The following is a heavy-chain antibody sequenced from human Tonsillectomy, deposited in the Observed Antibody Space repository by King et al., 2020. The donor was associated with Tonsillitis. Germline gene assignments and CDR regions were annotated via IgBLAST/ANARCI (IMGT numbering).Heavy chain of an antibody. CDR1: GGSISSSNW. D-gene: IGHD4-17*01. V-gene: IGHV4-4*02. CDR2: IFHSGST. Sequence: VQLQESGPGLVKPSGTLSLTCAVSGGSISSSNWWSWVRQPPGKGLEWIGEIFHSGSTNYNPSLKSRVTISVDKSKNQFSLKLNSVTAADTAVYFCARAPPLHDYPDYANYYFDYWGQGTLVTVSS. J-gene: IGHJ4*02. CDR3: ARAPPLHDYPDYANYYFDY.